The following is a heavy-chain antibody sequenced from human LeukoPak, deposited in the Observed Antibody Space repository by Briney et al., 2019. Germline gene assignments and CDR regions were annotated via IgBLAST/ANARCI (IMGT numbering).Heavy chain of an antibody. Sequence: GGSLRLSCAASEFTFSDYYMSWIRQAPGKGLEWVSYIGYSGDTKYYADSVKGRFTVSRDNAKNSLYLQMNSLRAEDTAVYYCGRLGIITAAGSNDYWGQGTLVTVSS. CDR3: GRLGIITAAGSNDY. J-gene: IGHJ4*02. V-gene: IGHV3-11*01. CDR1: EFTFSDYY. CDR2: IGYSGDTK. D-gene: IGHD6-13*01.